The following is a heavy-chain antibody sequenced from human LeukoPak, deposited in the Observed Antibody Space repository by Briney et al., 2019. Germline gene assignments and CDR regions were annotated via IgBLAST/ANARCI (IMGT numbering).Heavy chain of an antibody. CDR1: GFTFSSHG. V-gene: IGHV3-30*03. J-gene: IGHJ4*02. CDR3: TTAGAY. CDR2: ISYDGYNK. Sequence: PGRSLRLSCVASGFTFSSHGMHWVRQAPGKGLEWVAVISYDGYNKYYADSVKGRFTISRDNAKNSLYLQMNSLRAEDTAVYYCTTAGAYWGQGTLVTVSS. D-gene: IGHD3-10*01.